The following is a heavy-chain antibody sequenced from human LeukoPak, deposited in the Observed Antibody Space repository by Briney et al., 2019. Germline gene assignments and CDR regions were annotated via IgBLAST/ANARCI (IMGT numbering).Heavy chain of an antibody. CDR1: GGSISSGSYY. CDR2: IYTSGST. Sequence: PSQTLSLTCTVSGGSISSGSYYWSWIRQPAGKGLEWIGRIYTSGSTNYNPSLKSRVTISVDTSKNQFSLKLSSVTAADTAVYYCARESGALPHLDYWGQGTLVTVSS. J-gene: IGHJ4*02. CDR3: ARESGALPHLDY. D-gene: IGHD3-10*01. V-gene: IGHV4-61*02.